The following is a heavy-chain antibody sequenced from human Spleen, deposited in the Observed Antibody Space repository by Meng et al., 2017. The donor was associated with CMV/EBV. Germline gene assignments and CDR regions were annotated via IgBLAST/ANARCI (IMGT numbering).Heavy chain of an antibody. CDR3: ARVQRPYCSSTSCPKGLDY. J-gene: IGHJ4*02. CDR2: IYYSGST. V-gene: IGHV4-39*07. D-gene: IGHD2-2*01. Sequence: SETLSLTCTVSGGSISSSSYYWGWIRQPPGKGLEWIGSIYYSGSTYYNPSLKSRVTISVDTSKNQFSLKLSSVTAADTAVYYCARVQRPYCSSTSCPKGLDYWGQGTLVTVSS. CDR1: GGSISSSSYY.